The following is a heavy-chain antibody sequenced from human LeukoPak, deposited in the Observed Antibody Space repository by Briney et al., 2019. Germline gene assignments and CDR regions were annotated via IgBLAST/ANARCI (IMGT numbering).Heavy chain of an antibody. CDR1: GGSISNYY. Sequence: SETLSLTCTVSGGSISNYYWSWIRQPPGKGLEWIGHIYSTGSTTYSPSLKSRVTISVDKSKNQFSLILNSVTAADTAVYYCAKVGSGSWYDYWGQGTLVTVSS. J-gene: IGHJ4*02. D-gene: IGHD6-13*01. CDR2: IYSTGST. CDR3: AKVGSGSWYDY. V-gene: IGHV4-59*12.